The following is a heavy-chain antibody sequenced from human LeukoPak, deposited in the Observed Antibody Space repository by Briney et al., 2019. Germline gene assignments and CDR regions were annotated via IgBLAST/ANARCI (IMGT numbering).Heavy chain of an antibody. CDR2: LSGSGAGT. Sequence: GSLRLSCAASGFTFSDYALGWVRQAPGRGLEWVATLSGSGAGTYYSDSVQGRFTIFRDNSKRTLFLQMNSLRAEDTAFYYCAKAELGVDTFFDYWGQGTLVTVSS. J-gene: IGHJ4*02. D-gene: IGHD3-3*01. CDR3: AKAELGVDTFFDY. CDR1: GFTFSDYA. V-gene: IGHV3-23*01.